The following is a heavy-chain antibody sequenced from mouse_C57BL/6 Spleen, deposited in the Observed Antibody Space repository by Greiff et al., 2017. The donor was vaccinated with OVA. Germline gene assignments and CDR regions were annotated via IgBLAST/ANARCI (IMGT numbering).Heavy chain of an antibody. J-gene: IGHJ4*01. D-gene: IGHD2-1*01. CDR1: GYSFTGYY. V-gene: IGHV1-43*01. CDR2: INPSTGGT. CDR3: ARLHYGNYDYAMDY. Sequence: EVQLQQSGPELVKPGASVKISCKASGYSFTGYYMHWVKQSSEKSLEWIGEINPSTGGTSYNQKFKGKATLTVDKSSSTAYMQLKSLTSEDSAVNYCARLHYGNYDYAMDYWGQGTSVTVSS.